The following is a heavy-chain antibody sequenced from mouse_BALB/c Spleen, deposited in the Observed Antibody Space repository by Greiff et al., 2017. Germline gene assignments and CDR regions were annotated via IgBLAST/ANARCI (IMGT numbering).Heavy chain of an antibody. D-gene: IGHD2-4*01. Sequence: VQLQQSGPELVKPGASVKISCKASGYTFTDYNMHWVKQSHGKSLEWIGYIYPYNGGTGYNQKFKSKATLTVDNSSSTAYMELRSLTSEDSAVYYCARRSMITTSPFAYWGQGTLVTVSA. J-gene: IGHJ3*01. V-gene: IGHV1S29*02. CDR1: GYTFTDYN. CDR3: ARRSMITTSPFAY. CDR2: IYPYNGGT.